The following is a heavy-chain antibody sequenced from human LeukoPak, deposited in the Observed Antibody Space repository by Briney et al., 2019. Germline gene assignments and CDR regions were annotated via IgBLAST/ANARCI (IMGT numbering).Heavy chain of an antibody. D-gene: IGHD4-23*01. V-gene: IGHV3-23*01. CDR2: IYPNGATM. J-gene: IGHJ4*02. Sequence: PGGSLRLSCAASGFTFSTYTMNWVRQAPGRGLEWVSAIYPNGATMFYADSVRGRFTISRDNSRDTLYLQMNSLRAEDTAVYYCAKDRQPDPRWELDYWGQGVLVTVSS. CDR1: GFTFSTYT. CDR3: AKDRQPDPRWELDY.